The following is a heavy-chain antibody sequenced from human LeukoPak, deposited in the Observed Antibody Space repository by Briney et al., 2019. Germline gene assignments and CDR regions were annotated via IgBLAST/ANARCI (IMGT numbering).Heavy chain of an antibody. Sequence: PSETLSLTCTVSGGSTSSYYWSWIRQPPGKGLEWIGYIYYSGSTNYNPSLKSRVTISVDTSKNQFSLKLSSVTAADTAVYYCARDLRSYQLPTNWFDPWGQGTLVTVSS. V-gene: IGHV4-59*01. CDR3: ARDLRSYQLPTNWFDP. J-gene: IGHJ5*02. CDR2: IYYSGST. CDR1: GGSTSSYY. D-gene: IGHD2-2*01.